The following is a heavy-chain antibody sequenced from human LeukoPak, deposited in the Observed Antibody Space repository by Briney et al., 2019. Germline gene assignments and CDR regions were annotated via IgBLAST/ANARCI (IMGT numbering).Heavy chain of an antibody. V-gene: IGHV4-34*01. CDR3: ARPRYGSGSLDS. J-gene: IGHJ4*02. D-gene: IGHD3-10*01. Sequence: SSEPLSLTCAVYGESFSGHYWTWIRPPTGEGLEWSLEINHTVSATSNPSLNSRVTISVDTSKNQCSLKLSSVTAADTAVYYCARPRYGSGSLDSWGQGTLVTVSS. CDR1: GESFSGHY. CDR2: INHTVSA.